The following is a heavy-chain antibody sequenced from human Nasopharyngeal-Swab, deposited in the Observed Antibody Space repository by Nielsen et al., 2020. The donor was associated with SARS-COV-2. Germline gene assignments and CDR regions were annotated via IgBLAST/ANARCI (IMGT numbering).Heavy chain of an antibody. D-gene: IGHD3-9*01. Sequence: SETLSLTCTVSGGSISSYSWSWIRQLPGKGLEWIGYIYYSGSTNYNPSLKSRVTMSVDTSKNQFSLKLSSVTAADTAVYYCATSTISNLYYYYGMDVWGHGTTVTVSS. V-gene: IGHV4-59*01. CDR2: IYYSGST. CDR3: ATSTISNLYYYYGMDV. J-gene: IGHJ6*02. CDR1: GGSISSYS.